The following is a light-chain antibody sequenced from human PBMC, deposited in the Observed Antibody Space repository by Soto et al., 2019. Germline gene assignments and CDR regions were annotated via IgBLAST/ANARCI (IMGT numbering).Light chain of an antibody. J-gene: IGLJ2*01. Sequence: QSALTQPPSASGSPGQSVTISCTGTSSDVGGYNYVSWYQQHPGKAPKLMSYEVSKRPSGVPDRFSGSKSGNTASLTVSGLQAEDEADYYCSSYAGSNNLVFGGGTKLNVL. V-gene: IGLV2-8*01. CDR3: SSYAGSNNLV. CDR2: EVS. CDR1: SSDVGGYNY.